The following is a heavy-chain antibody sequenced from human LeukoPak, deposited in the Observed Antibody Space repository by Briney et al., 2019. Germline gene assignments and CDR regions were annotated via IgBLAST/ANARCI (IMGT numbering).Heavy chain of an antibody. J-gene: IGHJ4*02. CDR1: GGSISSSSYY. V-gene: IGHV4-39*07. Sequence: SETLSLTCTVSGGSISSSSYYWGWIRQSPGKGLEWIGSIYYSGSTYYNPSLKSRVTISVDTSKNQFSLKLSSVTAADTAVYYCATRPSAYCSGGSCYADYWGQGTLVTVSS. D-gene: IGHD2-15*01. CDR2: IYYSGST. CDR3: ATRPSAYCSGGSCYADY.